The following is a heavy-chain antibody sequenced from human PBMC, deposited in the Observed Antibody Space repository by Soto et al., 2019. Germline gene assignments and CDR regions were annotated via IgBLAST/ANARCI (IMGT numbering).Heavy chain of an antibody. V-gene: IGHV6-1*01. CDR1: GDSVSSNSAA. CDR2: TYYRSKWYN. CDR3: ARDREQLWPYYYYYGKDV. Sequence: SQTLSLTCAISGDSVSSNSAAWNWIRQSPSRGLEWLGRTYYRSKWYNDYAVSVKSRITINPDTSKNQFSLQLNSVTPEDTAVYYCARDREQLWPYYYYYGKDVWGERTTFTVSS. D-gene: IGHD5-18*01. J-gene: IGHJ6*04.